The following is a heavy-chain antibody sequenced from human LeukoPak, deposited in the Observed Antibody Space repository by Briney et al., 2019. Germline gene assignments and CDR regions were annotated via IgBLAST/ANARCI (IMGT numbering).Heavy chain of an antibody. Sequence: GGSLRLSCAASGFTFSSYAMTWVRQAPGKGLEWVSTVSGNGGTTFYADSVKGRFTISRDNSKNSLYLQMNGLRAEDTAVYYCARASTVTDAFDYYYYGMDVWGQGTTVTVSS. V-gene: IGHV3-23*01. CDR1: GFTFSSYA. CDR2: VSGNGGTT. D-gene: IGHD4-17*01. J-gene: IGHJ6*02. CDR3: ARASTVTDAFDYYYYGMDV.